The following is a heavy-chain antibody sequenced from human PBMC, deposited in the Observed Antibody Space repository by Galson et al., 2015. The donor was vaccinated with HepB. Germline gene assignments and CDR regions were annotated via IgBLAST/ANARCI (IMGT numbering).Heavy chain of an antibody. Sequence: SLRLSCAASGFTFSSYSMNWVRQAPGKGLEWVSSISSSSSYIYYADSVKGRFTISRDNAKNSLYLQMNSLRAEDTAVYYCARVGHYYDSSGYADYWGQGTLVTVSS. J-gene: IGHJ4*02. V-gene: IGHV3-21*01. CDR3: ARVGHYYDSSGYADY. D-gene: IGHD3-22*01. CDR1: GFTFSSYS. CDR2: ISSSSSYI.